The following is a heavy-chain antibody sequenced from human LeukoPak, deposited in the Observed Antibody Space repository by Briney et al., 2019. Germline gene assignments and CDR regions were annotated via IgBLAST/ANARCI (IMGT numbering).Heavy chain of an antibody. CDR3: ARSGQAGRDGWDYFDY. CDR1: GFTFSSYW. Sequence: GGSLRLSCAASGFTFSSYWMSWVRQAPGKGLEWVANIKQDGSEKYYVDSVEGRFTISRDNAKNSLYLQMNSLRAEDTAVYYCARSGQAGRDGWDYFDYWGQGTLVTVSS. CDR2: IKQDGSEK. D-gene: IGHD1-26*01. V-gene: IGHV3-7*01. J-gene: IGHJ4*02.